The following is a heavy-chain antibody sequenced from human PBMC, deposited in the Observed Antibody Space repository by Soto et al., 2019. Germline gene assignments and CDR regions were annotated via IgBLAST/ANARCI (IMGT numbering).Heavy chain of an antibody. CDR2: IIPIFGTA. CDR3: ARGRITILGVVRGTEMDV. D-gene: IGHD3-3*01. V-gene: IGHV1-69*13. Sequence: SVKVSCKASGGTFSSYAISWVRQAPGQGLEWMGGIIPIFGTANYAQKFQGRVTITADESTSTAYMELSSLRYEDTAVYYCARGRITILGVVRGTEMDVWGQGTTVTVSS. J-gene: IGHJ6*02. CDR1: GGTFSSYA.